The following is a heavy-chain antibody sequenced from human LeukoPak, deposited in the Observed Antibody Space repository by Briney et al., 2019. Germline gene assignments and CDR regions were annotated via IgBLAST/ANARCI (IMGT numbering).Heavy chain of an antibody. CDR1: GGSIGGSSYY. D-gene: IGHD3-10*01. CDR2: LYYSGST. Sequence: SETLSLTCTVSGGSIGGSSYYWDWIRQPPGKGLEWIGNLYYSGSTYYNPSLKSRVTISVDTSKNQFSLKLTSVTAADTAVYYCARTGRITMVRGVIIISKPFDYWGQGTLVIVSS. CDR3: ARTGRITMVRGVIIISKPFDY. V-gene: IGHV4-39*07. J-gene: IGHJ4*02.